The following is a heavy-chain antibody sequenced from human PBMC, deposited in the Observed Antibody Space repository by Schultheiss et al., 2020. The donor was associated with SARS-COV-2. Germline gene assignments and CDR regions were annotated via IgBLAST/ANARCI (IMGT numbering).Heavy chain of an antibody. D-gene: IGHD5-18*01. Sequence: SETLSLTCAVYGGSFSGYYWSWIRQPPGKGLEWIGEINHSGSTYYNPSLKSRVTISVDTSKNQFSLKLSSVTAADTAVYYCATRAALVRYYGLDVWGQGTTVTVSS. V-gene: IGHV4-34*01. CDR1: GGSFSGYY. J-gene: IGHJ6*02. CDR2: INHSGST. CDR3: ATRAALVRYYGLDV.